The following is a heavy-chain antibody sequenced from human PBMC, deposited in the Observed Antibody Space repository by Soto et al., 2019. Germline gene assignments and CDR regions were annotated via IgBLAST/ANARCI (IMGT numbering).Heavy chain of an antibody. V-gene: IGHV4-59*01. CDR1: GGSISSYY. CDR2: IYYSGST. D-gene: IGHD3-10*01. Sequence: PSETLSLTCTVSGGSISSYYWSWIRQPPGKGLEWIGYIYYSGSTNYNPSLKSRVTISVDTSKNQFSLKLSSVTAADTAVYYCARVGGGEVRGVIITGLWWFDPWGQGTLVTVSS. CDR3: ARVGGGEVRGVIITGLWWFDP. J-gene: IGHJ5*02.